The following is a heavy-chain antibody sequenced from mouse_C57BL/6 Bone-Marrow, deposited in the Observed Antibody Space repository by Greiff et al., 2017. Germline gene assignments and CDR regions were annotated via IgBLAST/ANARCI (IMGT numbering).Heavy chain of an antibody. V-gene: IGHV1-59*01. J-gene: IGHJ4*01. CDR2: IDPSDSYT. CDR3: ARDDGGYYYAMDY. Sequence: QVQLQQPGAELVRPGTSVKLSCKASGYTFTSYWMHWVKQRPGQGLEWIGVIDPSDSYTNYNQKFKGKATLTVDTSSSTAYMQLSSLTSEDSAVYYCARDDGGYYYAMDYWGQGTSVTVSS. D-gene: IGHD2-3*01. CDR1: GYTFTSYW.